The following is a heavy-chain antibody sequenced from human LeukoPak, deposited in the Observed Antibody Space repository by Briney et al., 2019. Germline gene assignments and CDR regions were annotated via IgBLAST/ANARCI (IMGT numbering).Heavy chain of an antibody. J-gene: IGHJ6*03. CDR3: AKDRDDVLRYFDWLHTYYYYYMDV. D-gene: IGHD3-9*01. CDR1: GFTFSSYG. CDR2: IRYDGSNK. Sequence: PGGSLRLSCAASGFTFSSYGMHWVRQAPGKGLEWVAFIRYDGSNKYYADSVKGRFTISRDNSKNTLYLQMNSLRAEDTAVYYCAKDRDDVLRYFDWLHTYYYYYMDVWGKGTTVTISS. V-gene: IGHV3-30*02.